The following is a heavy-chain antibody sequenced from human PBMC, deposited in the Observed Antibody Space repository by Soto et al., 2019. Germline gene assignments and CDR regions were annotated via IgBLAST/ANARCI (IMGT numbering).Heavy chain of an antibody. J-gene: IGHJ4*01. Sequence: TXSLTCTVSGGSINSYFRSWIRQPPGKGLEWIGHIYYSGTTDYNPSLKSRVTMSVDTSKNQFSLNLNSVTAADTDLYFCAXDSSVSPRLLDYWGHGTLVTVSS. CDR2: IYYSGTT. V-gene: IGHV4-59*01. CDR1: GGSINSYF. D-gene: IGHD3-22*01. CDR3: AXDSSVSPRLLDY.